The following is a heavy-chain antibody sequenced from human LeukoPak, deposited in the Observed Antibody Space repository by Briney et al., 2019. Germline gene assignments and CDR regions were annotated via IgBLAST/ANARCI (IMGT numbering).Heavy chain of an antibody. Sequence: GGSLRLSCAASGFTFSSYAMTWVRQAPGKGLEWGSTISGSGDIIYYADSVKGRFTISRDNPKNTLYLQMDSLRAEDTAVYYCAKDHTPIQQWVDYWGQGTLVTVSS. V-gene: IGHV3-23*01. CDR2: ISGSGDII. J-gene: IGHJ4*02. CDR1: GFTFSSYA. D-gene: IGHD5-18*01. CDR3: AKDHTPIQQWVDY.